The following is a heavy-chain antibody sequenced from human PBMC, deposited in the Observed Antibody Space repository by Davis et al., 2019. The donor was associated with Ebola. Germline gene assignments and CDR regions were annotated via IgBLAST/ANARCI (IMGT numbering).Heavy chain of an antibody. J-gene: IGHJ4*02. V-gene: IGHV5-51*01. Sequence: GESLKISCQASGYSFSTYWIGWVRQLPGKGLESMGVIYPGDYEIKYSPSLQGQVTISVDKASATAYLQWSSLKASDSAMYYCARHLYPTSASRSLPLGYWGQGTLVTVSS. D-gene: IGHD3-16*01. CDR2: IYPGDYEI. CDR3: ARHLYPTSASRSLPLGY. CDR1: GYSFSTYW.